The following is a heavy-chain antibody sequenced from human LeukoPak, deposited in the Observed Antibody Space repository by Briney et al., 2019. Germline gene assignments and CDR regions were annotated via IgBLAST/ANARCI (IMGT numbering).Heavy chain of an antibody. CDR1: GFTFSSYW. V-gene: IGHV3-74*01. J-gene: IGHJ6*02. D-gene: IGHD3-10*01. CDR3: ARDRFGELYMDV. Sequence: PGGSLRLSCAASGFTFSSYWMHWVRQAPGKGLAWVSRINSDGSSTSYADSVKGRFTISRDNAKNTLYLQMNSLRAEDTAVYYCARDRFGELYMDVWGQGTTVTVSS. CDR2: INSDGSST.